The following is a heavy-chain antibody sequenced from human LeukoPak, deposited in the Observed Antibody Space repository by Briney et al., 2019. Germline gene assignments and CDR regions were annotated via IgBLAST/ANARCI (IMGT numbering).Heavy chain of an antibody. V-gene: IGHV3-30-3*01. Sequence: GGSLRLSCAASGFTFSSYAMHWVRQAPGKGLEWVAVISYDGSNKYYADSVKGRFTISRDNSKNTLYLQMNSLRAEDTAVYYCAKASGWSSFFDYWGQGTLVTVSS. CDR1: GFTFSSYA. CDR2: ISYDGSNK. J-gene: IGHJ4*02. CDR3: AKASGWSSFFDY. D-gene: IGHD6-19*01.